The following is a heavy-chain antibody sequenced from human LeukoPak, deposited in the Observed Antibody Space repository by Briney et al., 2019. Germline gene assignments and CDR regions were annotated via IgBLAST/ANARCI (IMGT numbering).Heavy chain of an antibody. CDR2: INTDGSVT. CDR1: GITVSTFW. V-gene: IGHV3-74*01. Sequence: PGGSLRLSWAASGITVSTFWMHWVRQAPGEGLVWVSRINTDGSVTNYADSVEGRFTISRDNAKNMLYLQMNDLRAEDTAVYYCVTDRYSDSAFGDWGQGTLVTVSS. J-gene: IGHJ4*02. CDR3: VTDRYSDSAFGD. D-gene: IGHD1-26*01.